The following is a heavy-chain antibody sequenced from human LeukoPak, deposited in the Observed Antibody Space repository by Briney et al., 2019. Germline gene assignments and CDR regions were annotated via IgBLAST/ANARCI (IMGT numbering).Heavy chain of an antibody. V-gene: IGHV1-8*01. Sequence: ASVKVSCKASGYTFTSYDINWVRQATGQGLEWMGWTNPNSGNTGYAQKFQGRVTMTRNTSISTAYMELSSLRSEDTAVYYCARGDFWSGYPDYWGQGILVTVSS. D-gene: IGHD3-3*01. CDR2: TNPNSGNT. CDR3: ARGDFWSGYPDY. J-gene: IGHJ4*02. CDR1: GYTFTSYD.